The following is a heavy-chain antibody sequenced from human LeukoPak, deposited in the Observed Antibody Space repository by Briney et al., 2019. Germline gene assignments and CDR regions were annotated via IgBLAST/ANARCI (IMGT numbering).Heavy chain of an antibody. V-gene: IGHV3-30*18. CDR1: GFTFSSYG. D-gene: IGHD3-22*01. CDR2: ISYDGSNK. J-gene: IGHJ6*02. CDR3: AKDPSKPEFDYYDSSGYFYGMDV. Sequence: GGSLRLSCAASGFTFSSYGMHWVRQAPGKGLEWVAVISYDGSNKYYADSVKGRFTISRDNSKNTLYLLMNSLRAEDTAVYYCAKDPSKPEFDYYDSSGYFYGMDVWGQGTTVTVSS.